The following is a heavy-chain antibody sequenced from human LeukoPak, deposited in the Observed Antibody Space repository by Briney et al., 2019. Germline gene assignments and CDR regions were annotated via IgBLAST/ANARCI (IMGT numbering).Heavy chain of an antibody. Sequence: SETLSLTCAVYGGSFSGYYWSWIRQPPGKGLEWIGEINHSGSTNYNPSLKSRVTISVDTSKNQFSLKLSSVTAADTAVYYCARRAVVPAAINWSDPWGQGTLVTVSS. CDR3: ARRAVVPAAINWSDP. V-gene: IGHV4-34*01. CDR1: GGSFSGYY. CDR2: INHSGST. J-gene: IGHJ5*02. D-gene: IGHD2-2*01.